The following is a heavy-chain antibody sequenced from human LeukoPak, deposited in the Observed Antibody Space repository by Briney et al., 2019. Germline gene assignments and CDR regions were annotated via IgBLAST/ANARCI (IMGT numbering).Heavy chain of an antibody. D-gene: IGHD3-10*01. CDR3: AKNYGSGSPADY. CDR1: GFTFSSYE. CDR2: ISSSGSTI. J-gene: IGHJ4*02. Sequence: GGSLRLSCAASGFTFSSYEMNWVRQAPGKGLEWVSYISSSGSTIYYADSVKGRFTISRDNAKNSLYLQMNSLRAEDTAVYYCAKNYGSGSPADYWGQGTLVTVSS. V-gene: IGHV3-48*03.